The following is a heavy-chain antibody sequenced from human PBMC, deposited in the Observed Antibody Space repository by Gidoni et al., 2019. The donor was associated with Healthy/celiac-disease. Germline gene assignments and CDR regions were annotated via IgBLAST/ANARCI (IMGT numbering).Heavy chain of an antibody. V-gene: IGHV3-23*01. Sequence: EVQLLESGGGWVQPGGALRLSCAAPGIPFSSSAMSWVRQAPGKGLGWVSAISGSGGSTYYADSVKGRFTISRDNSKNTLYLQMNSLRAEDTAVYYCAKGIAVAGTLYFDLWGRGTLVTVSS. J-gene: IGHJ2*01. CDR2: ISGSGGST. CDR1: GIPFSSSA. D-gene: IGHD6-19*01. CDR3: AKGIAVAGTLYFDL.